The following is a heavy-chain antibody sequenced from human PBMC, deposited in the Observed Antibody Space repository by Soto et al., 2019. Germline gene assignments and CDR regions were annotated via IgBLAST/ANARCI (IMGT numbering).Heavy chain of an antibody. D-gene: IGHD1-1*01. CDR3: ARTLPNRQLFDS. V-gene: IGHV4-59*01. CDR2: IYNSGRY. J-gene: IGHJ4*02. Sequence: TSETLSLTCTVSGGFLWGWIRQSPDKGLEWIGYIYNSGRYNYNPSLESRLTISIDTSKNQFSLRLASVTAADTAVYYCARTLPNRQLFDSWSQGTLVTVSS. CDR1: GGFL.